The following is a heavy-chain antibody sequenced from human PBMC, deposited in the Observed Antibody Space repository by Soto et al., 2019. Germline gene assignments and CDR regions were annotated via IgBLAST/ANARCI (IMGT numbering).Heavy chain of an antibody. J-gene: IGHJ4*02. D-gene: IGHD2-15*01. Sequence: PSATLSLTCTVSGGSIYRSDYYWGWIRQPPGRGLEWIGNIDYNGVTYSNPSLKSRVTISRDTSKNQFSLKLTSVTAADTALYYCGKVLVGATGHTDSDSWGPGTLVTVSS. CDR3: GKVLVGATGHTDSDS. CDR1: GGSIYRSDYY. CDR2: IDYNGVT. V-gene: IGHV4-39*01.